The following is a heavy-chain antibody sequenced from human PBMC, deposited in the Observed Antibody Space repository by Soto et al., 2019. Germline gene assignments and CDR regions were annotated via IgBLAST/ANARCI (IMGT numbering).Heavy chain of an antibody. CDR1: GFSFSSYW. J-gene: IGHJ2*01. Sequence: EVQLVESGGGLVQPGGSLRLSCAASGFSFSSYWMHWVSQAPGKGLVWVSRIKTDGSIIPYADSVKGRFTISRDNAKNTLYLQMNTLRAEDPAVYYCASVRQGAWYFDLWGRGTLVSVSS. CDR3: ASVRQGAWYFDL. CDR2: IKTDGSII. V-gene: IGHV3-74*01. D-gene: IGHD3-16*01.